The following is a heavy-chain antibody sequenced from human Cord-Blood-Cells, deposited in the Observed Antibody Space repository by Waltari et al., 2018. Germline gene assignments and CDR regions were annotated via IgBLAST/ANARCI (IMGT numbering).Heavy chain of an antibody. CDR2: INHSGST. V-gene: IGHV4-34*01. D-gene: IGHD3-10*01. CDR1: GGPFSGCY. CDR3: ARWFSGSYYFDY. J-gene: IGHJ4*02. Sequence: QVQLQQWGAALLQSSATLSLTCVVYGGPFSGCYWSWIRQPPGKGLEWIGEINHSGSTNYNPSLKSRVTISVDTSKNQFSLKLSSVTAADTAVYYCARWFSGSYYFDYWGQGTLVTVSS.